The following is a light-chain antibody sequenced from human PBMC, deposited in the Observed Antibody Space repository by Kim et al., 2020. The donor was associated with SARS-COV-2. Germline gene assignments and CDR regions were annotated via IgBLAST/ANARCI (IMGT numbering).Light chain of an antibody. J-gene: IGKJ4*01. CDR2: AAS. V-gene: IGKV1-8*01. Sequence: AIGLTQSPPSLSASTGDRVTITCRASQDIRDRLVWYQQIPGKAPKLLIYAASTLQSGVPSRFSGSGYGTDFTLTISSLQSEDFATYYCQHCHSYPLTFGGGTKVESN. CDR1: QDIRDR. CDR3: QHCHSYPLT.